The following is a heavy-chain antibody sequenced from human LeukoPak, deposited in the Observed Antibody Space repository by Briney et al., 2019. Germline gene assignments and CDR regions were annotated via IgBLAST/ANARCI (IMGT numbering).Heavy chain of an antibody. CDR2: IYSDNT. CDR3: ARERSGPLLWFGETHDAFDI. D-gene: IGHD3-10*01. Sequence: PGGSLRLSCTVSGFTVSSNSMSWVRQAPGKGLEWVSFIYSDNTHYSDSVKGRFTISRDNSKNTLYLQMNSLRAEDTAVYYCARERSGPLLWFGETHDAFDIWGQGTMVTVSS. CDR1: GFTVSSNS. V-gene: IGHV3-53*01. J-gene: IGHJ3*02.